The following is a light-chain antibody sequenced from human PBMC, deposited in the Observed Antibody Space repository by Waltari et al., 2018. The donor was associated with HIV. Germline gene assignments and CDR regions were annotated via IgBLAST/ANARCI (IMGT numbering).Light chain of an antibody. CDR1: NDVGTFTY. Sequence: QSALTQPASVSGSPGQSITIPCSNDVGTFTYFSWYQQHPGKAPKVIIYDVNNRPSGVSNRFSGSKSGNTASLTISGLQAEDEADYYCCSYAGSNTFYVFGTGTEVTVL. J-gene: IGLJ1*01. V-gene: IGLV2-14*03. CDR3: CSYAGSNTFYV. CDR2: DVN.